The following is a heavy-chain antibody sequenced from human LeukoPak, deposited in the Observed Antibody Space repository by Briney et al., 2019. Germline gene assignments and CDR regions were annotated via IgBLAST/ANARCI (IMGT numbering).Heavy chain of an antibody. Sequence: GGSLRLSCAASGFTFSSYWMSWVRQAPGKGLEWVANIKQDGSEKYYVDSVKGRFTISRDNAKSSLYLQMNSLRAEDTAVYYCARDSGYSGYDFDYWGQGTLVTVSS. J-gene: IGHJ4*02. CDR3: ARDSGYSGYDFDY. CDR1: GFTFSSYW. CDR2: IKQDGSEK. D-gene: IGHD5-12*01. V-gene: IGHV3-7*01.